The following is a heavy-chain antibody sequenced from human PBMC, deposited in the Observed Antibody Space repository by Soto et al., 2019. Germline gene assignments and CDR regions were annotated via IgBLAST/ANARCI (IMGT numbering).Heavy chain of an antibody. CDR1: GFTFSSYW. J-gene: IGHJ6*02. D-gene: IGHD3-10*01. CDR3: ARDRLELLGHYYYGMDV. Sequence: GGSLRLSCAASGFTFSSYWMHWVRQAPGKGLVWVSRISYDGSSTNYADSVKGRFTISRDNARNTLYVQMNSLGAGDTGVYYCARDRLELLGHYYYGMDVWGQGTTVTVSS. CDR2: ISYDGSST. V-gene: IGHV3-74*01.